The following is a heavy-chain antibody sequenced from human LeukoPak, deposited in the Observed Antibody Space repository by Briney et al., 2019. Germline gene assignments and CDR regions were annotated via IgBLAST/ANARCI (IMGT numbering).Heavy chain of an antibody. V-gene: IGHV3-21*01. CDR2: IRGDGYT. CDR1: GFTFSTYAGFTFSTYA. J-gene: IGHJ3*02. D-gene: IGHD5-18*01. CDR3: ARDAPAAMVLEEENDAFDI. Sequence: GGSLRLSCAASGFTFSTYAGFTFSTYAMSWVRQAPGKGLEWVSTIRGDGYTYYADSVKGRFTISRDNAKNSLYLQMNSLRAEDTAVYYCARDAPAAMVLEEENDAFDIWGQGTMVTVSS.